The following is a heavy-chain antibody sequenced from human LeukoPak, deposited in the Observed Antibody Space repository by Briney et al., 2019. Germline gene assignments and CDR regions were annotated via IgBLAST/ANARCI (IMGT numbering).Heavy chain of an antibody. J-gene: IGHJ4*02. V-gene: IGHV3-11*05. D-gene: IGHD3-22*01. CDR2: TSSSGSFT. Sequence: GGSLRLSCAASGFTFSDYYMSWIRQAPGKGLEWVSYTSSSGSFTNYADSVKGRFTISRDNAKKSLYLLMNSLRAEDTALYYCARGHDTSGPWRDWGQGTLVTVSS. CDR3: ARGHDTSGPWRD. CDR1: GFTFSDYY.